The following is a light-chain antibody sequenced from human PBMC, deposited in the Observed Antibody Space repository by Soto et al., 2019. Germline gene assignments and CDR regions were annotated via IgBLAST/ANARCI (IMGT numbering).Light chain of an antibody. J-gene: IGKJ4*01. CDR2: AAS. CDR3: QQSYSTPT. Sequence: DIQMTQSPSSLSASVGDRVTITCRASQSIGTYLNWYLQKPGKAPQLLIHAASSLQTGVPSRFSGSGSGTEFTLTISSLQPEDFASFYCQQSYSTPTFGGGTKVEIK. CDR1: QSIGTY. V-gene: IGKV1-39*01.